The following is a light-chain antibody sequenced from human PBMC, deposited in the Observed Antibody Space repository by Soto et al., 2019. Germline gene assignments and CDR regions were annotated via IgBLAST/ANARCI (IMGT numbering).Light chain of an antibody. Sequence: DIGVYLYVGTVSLSPGESVTLPCRRSQSVXSSQPAGDKQQPGQAPGLPTDAASSRDTGSPDRLSGSGSGTDFTLPISRMEPEDFSVYHCHQYSISTRTFGGGTKVDIK. J-gene: IGKJ4*02. V-gene: IGKV3-20*01. CDR1: QSVXSSQ. CDR3: HQYSISTRT. CDR2: AAS.